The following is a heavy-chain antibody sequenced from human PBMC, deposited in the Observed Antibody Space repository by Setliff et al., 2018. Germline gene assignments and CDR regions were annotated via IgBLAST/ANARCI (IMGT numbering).Heavy chain of an antibody. Sequence: GGSLRLSCATSGSNVSTNFMSWVRQAPGKGLEWVSVIYNNGATYYADSVRGRFIISRDNSKNTLYLQMNRLRREDTAVYFCAMEAGFWAHYEYYMDVWGQGTVVTVSS. CDR2: IYNNGAT. CDR3: AMEAGFWAHYEYYMDV. V-gene: IGHV3-66*02. J-gene: IGHJ4*02. CDR1: GSNVSTNF. D-gene: IGHD3-22*01.